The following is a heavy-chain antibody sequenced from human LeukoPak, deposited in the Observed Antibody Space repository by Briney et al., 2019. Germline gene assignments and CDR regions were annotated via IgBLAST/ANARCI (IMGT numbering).Heavy chain of an antibody. CDR2: ISSSGSTI. D-gene: IGHD6-19*01. Sequence: GGSLRLSCAASGFTFSSYEMNWVRQAPGKGLEWVSYISSSGSTIYYADSVKGRFTISRDNAKNSLYLQMNSLRAEDTAVYYCARGSPKYSSGWYSLFDYWGQGTLVTVSS. J-gene: IGHJ4*02. CDR3: ARGSPKYSSGWYSLFDY. CDR1: GFTFSSYE. V-gene: IGHV3-48*03.